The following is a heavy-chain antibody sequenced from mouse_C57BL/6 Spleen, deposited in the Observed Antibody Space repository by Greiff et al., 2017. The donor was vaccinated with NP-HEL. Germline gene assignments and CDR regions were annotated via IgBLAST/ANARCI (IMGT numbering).Heavy chain of an antibody. CDR1: GFSLTSYG. CDR3: ARKGTTVVEDYFDY. CDR2: IWSGGST. Sequence: QVQLKESGPGLVQPSQSLSITCTVSGFSLTSYGVHWVRQSPGKGLEWLGVIWSGGSTDYNAAFISRLSISKDNSKSQVFFKMNSLQADDTAIYDCARKGTTVVEDYFDYWGQGTTLTVSS. V-gene: IGHV2-2*01. J-gene: IGHJ2*01. D-gene: IGHD1-1*01.